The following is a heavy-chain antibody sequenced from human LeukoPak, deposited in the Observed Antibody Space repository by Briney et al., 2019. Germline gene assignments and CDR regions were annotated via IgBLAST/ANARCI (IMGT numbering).Heavy chain of an antibody. CDR2: ISGYNGNT. D-gene: IGHD5-12*01. J-gene: IGHJ4*02. CDR3: ARSSLGTITAGPFDY. V-gene: IGHV1-18*01. Sequence: ASVKVSCKASGYTFSSYGIAWVRQAPGQGLEWRRWISGYNGNTNYAQKLQGRVSMTTDTSTTTAYMELRSLTSDDTALYYCARSSLGTITAGPFDYWGQGTLVTVSS. CDR1: GYTFSSYG.